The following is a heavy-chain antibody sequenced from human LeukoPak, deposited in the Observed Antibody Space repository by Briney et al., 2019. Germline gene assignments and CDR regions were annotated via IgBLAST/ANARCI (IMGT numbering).Heavy chain of an antibody. CDR1: GFTFNNYA. CDR3: AKASAISSGAFDY. Sequence: GSLRLSCAASGFTFNNYAMNWVRQAPGKGLEWVSVISGSGGTTYYADSVKGRFTISRDNSKNTLYLQMNSLRAEDTAVYYCAKASAISSGAFDYWGQGTLVTVSS. V-gene: IGHV3-23*01. J-gene: IGHJ4*02. CDR2: ISGSGGTT. D-gene: IGHD3-10*01.